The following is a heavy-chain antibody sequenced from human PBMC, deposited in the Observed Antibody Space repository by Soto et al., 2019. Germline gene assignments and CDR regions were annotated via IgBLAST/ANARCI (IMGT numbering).Heavy chain of an antibody. D-gene: IGHD5-18*01. Sequence: EVQLLESGGGLVQPGGSLRLSCAASGFTFSSYAMSWVRQAPGKGLEWVSAISGSGGSTYYADSVKGRFTISRDNSKNTLYLQMNSLRAEDTAVDYFAKDCGYSYGYDAFDIWGQGTMVTVSS. CDR2: ISGSGGST. CDR1: GFTFSSYA. V-gene: IGHV3-23*01. CDR3: AKDCGYSYGYDAFDI. J-gene: IGHJ3*02.